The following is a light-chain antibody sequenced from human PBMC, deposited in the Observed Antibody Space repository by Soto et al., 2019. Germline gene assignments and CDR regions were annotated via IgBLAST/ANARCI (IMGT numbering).Light chain of an antibody. CDR3: GTWDSSLSADHV. J-gene: IGLJ1*01. Sequence: QSVLTQPPSVSAAPGQKVTISCSGSSSNIGNNYVSWYQQLPGTAPKLLIYENNKRPSVIPDRFSGSKSGTSATLGITGLQTGDEADYYCGTWDSSLSADHVFGTWTKVTVL. CDR2: ENN. CDR1: SSNIGNNY. V-gene: IGLV1-51*02.